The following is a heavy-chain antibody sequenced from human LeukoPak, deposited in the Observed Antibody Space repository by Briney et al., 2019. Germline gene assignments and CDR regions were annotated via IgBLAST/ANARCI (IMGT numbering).Heavy chain of an antibody. CDR2: IRYDGSNK. D-gene: IGHD5-24*01. CDR1: GFTFSSYG. J-gene: IGHJ4*02. CDR3: AKGERSRRWLQPFDY. V-gene: IGHV3-30*02. Sequence: QPGGSLRLSCAASGFTFSSYGMHWVRQAPGKGLEWVAFIRYDGSNKYYADSVKGRFTISRDNSKNTLYLQMNSLRAEDTAVYYCAKGERSRRWLQPFDYWGQGTLVTVSS.